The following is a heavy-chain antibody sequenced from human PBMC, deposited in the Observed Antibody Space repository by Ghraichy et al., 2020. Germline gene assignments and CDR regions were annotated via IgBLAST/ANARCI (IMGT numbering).Heavy chain of an antibody. CDR3: TRGLPDYYYGMDV. CDR1: GDSVSSNSAA. J-gene: IGHJ6*02. V-gene: IGHV6-1*01. Sequence: SQTLSLTCAISGDSVSSNSAAWSWVRQSPSRGLEWLGKTYYRSKWYSDYADFVKSRITFNPDTSKNQFSLQLKSVTPEDTAVYYCTRGLPDYYYGMDVWGQGTTVTVSS. CDR2: TYYRSKWYS.